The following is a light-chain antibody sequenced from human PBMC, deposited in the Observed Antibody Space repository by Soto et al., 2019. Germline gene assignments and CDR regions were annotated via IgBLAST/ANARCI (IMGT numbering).Light chain of an antibody. CDR2: KAS. CDR1: QTLSSW. Sequence: DIQMTQSPSTLSGSVGDRVTITCRASQTLSSWLAWYQQKPGKAPKLLIYKASTLKSGVPSSFSGSGSGTELTLTISSQQPDDFATYYYKHYNNYSGAFGHETKVELK. V-gene: IGKV1-5*03. J-gene: IGKJ1*01. CDR3: KHYNNYSGA.